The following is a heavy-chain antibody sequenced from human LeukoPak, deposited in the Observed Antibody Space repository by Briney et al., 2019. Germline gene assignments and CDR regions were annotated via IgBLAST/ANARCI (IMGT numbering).Heavy chain of an antibody. CDR1: GYTFTSYG. Sequence: ASVKVSCKASGYTFTSYGISWVRQAPGQGLEWMGWISAYNGNTNYAQKLQGRVTMTTDTSTSTAYMELRSLRSDDTAVYYCAGDRGGTYYYYYGMDVWGQGTTVTVSS. CDR3: AGDRGGTYYYYYGMDV. J-gene: IGHJ6*02. D-gene: IGHD1-1*01. CDR2: ISAYNGNT. V-gene: IGHV1-18*01.